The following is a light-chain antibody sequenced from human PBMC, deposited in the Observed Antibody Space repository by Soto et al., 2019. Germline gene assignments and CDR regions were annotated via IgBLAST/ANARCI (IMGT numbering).Light chain of an antibody. J-gene: IGKJ4*01. CDR3: QQYGSSLLT. Sequence: EIVLTQSPGTLSLSPGERATLSCRASQSVNSDYLAWYQQKPGQAPMLLIYGASSRATGIPDRFSGSGSGTDFTLTISRLEPEDFAVYYCQQYGSSLLTFGGGTKVEIK. CDR2: GAS. CDR1: QSVNSDY. V-gene: IGKV3-20*01.